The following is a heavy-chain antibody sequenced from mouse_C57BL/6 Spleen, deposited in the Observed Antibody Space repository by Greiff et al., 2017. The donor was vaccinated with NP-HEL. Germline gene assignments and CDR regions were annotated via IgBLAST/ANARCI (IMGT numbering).Heavy chain of an antibody. CDR2: IDPSDSYT. V-gene: IGHV1-59*01. Sequence: QVQLQQPGAELVRPGTSVQLSCKASGYTFTSYWMHWVKQRPGQGLEWIGVIDPSDSYTNYNQKFKGKATLTVDTSSSTAYMQLSSLTSEDSAVYYCARLYYYAMDYWGQGTSVTVSS. CDR3: ARLYYYAMDY. CDR1: GYTFTSYW. J-gene: IGHJ4*01.